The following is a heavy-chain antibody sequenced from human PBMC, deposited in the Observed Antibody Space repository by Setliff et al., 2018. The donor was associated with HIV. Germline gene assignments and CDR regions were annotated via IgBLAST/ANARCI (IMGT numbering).Heavy chain of an antibody. CDR2: IDTDNGYR. CDR1: GYTFTSYG. V-gene: IGHV1-3*04. D-gene: IGHD2-2*01. J-gene: IGHJ4*02. CDR3: ARWCAAAGCYPAIYHFDS. Sequence: GASVKVSCKASGYTFTSYGMNWVRQAPGQRLEWMGRIDTDNGYRRYSPKLQGRVTITKDTSANTAYMELRGLRSEDTAVYYCARWCAAAGCYPAIYHFDSWGQGTLVTVSS.